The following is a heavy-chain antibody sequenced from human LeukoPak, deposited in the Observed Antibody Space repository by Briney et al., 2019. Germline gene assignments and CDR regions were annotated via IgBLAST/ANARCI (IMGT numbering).Heavy chain of an antibody. V-gene: IGHV3-74*01. CDR3: ARDVYDSSGYYSGSDY. CDR1: GFTFSSTW. D-gene: IGHD3-22*01. CDR2: IHSDGSTT. Sequence: PGGSLRLSCAASGFTFSSTWMHWFRQVPGKGPVWVSRIHSDGSTTIYADSVKGRFTISRDNARNTLYLQMNSLRAEDTAVYYCARDVYDSSGYYSGSDYWGQGTLVTVSS. J-gene: IGHJ4*02.